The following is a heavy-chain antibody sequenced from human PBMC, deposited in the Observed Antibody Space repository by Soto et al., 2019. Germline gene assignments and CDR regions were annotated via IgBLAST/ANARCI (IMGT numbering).Heavy chain of an antibody. D-gene: IGHD3-3*01. V-gene: IGHV1-18*01. CDR3: AREYDFWSGYSPRGYYYYGMDV. Sequence: EASVKVSCKASGYTFTSYGISWVRQAPGQGLEWMGWISAYNGNTNYAQKLQGRVTMTTDTSTSTAYMELRSLRSDDTAVYYCAREYDFWSGYSPRGYYYYGMDVWGQGTTVTVSS. J-gene: IGHJ6*02. CDR2: ISAYNGNT. CDR1: GYTFTSYG.